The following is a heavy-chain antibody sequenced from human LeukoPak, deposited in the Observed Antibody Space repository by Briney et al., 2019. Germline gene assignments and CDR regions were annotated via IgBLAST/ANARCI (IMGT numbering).Heavy chain of an antibody. CDR2: INPNNGAT. Sequence: ASVKVSCKASGYTFTGYYIHWVRHAPGQGLEWMGRINPNNGATNYAQKFQGRVTVTRDTSISIVYMELRRLRSDDTAVYYCARDLKYQLLLGWFDPWGQGSLVTVSS. V-gene: IGHV1-2*06. J-gene: IGHJ5*02. CDR1: GYTFTGYY. CDR3: ARDLKYQLLLGWFDP. D-gene: IGHD2-21*01.